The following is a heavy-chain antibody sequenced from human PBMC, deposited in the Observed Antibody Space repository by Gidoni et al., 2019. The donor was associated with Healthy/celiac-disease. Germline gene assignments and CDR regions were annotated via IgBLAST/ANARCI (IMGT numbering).Heavy chain of an antibody. CDR2: ISSSSSYI. CDR1: GFTFSSYS. CDR3: ARTGGYSYGPDDY. J-gene: IGHJ4*02. D-gene: IGHD5-18*01. V-gene: IGHV3-21*01. Sequence: EVQLVESGGGLVKPGGSLRLSCAASGFTFSSYSMNGVRQAPGKGLEWVSSISSSSSYIYYADSVKGRFTISRDNAKNSLYRQMNSLRAEDTAVYYCARTGGYSYGPDDYWGQGTLFTVS.